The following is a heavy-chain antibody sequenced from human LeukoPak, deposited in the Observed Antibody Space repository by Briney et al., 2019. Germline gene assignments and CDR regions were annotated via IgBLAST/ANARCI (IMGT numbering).Heavy chain of an antibody. Sequence: PSETLSLTCTVSGGSISSYYWSWIRQPPGKGLEWIGYIYYSGSTNYNPSLKSRVTISVDTSKNQFSLKLSSVTAADTAVYYCARDGSSWVYWGQGTLVTVPS. V-gene: IGHV4-59*01. J-gene: IGHJ4*02. CDR2: IYYSGST. CDR1: GGSISSYY. D-gene: IGHD6-13*01. CDR3: ARDGSSWVY.